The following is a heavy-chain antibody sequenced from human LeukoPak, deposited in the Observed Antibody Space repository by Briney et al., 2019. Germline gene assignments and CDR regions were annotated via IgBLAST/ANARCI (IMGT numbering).Heavy chain of an antibody. CDR2: INPSGGST. Sequence: ASVKVSCKASVYTFTRYYIHWVRQAPGQGLEWMGIINPSGGSTTYAQKFQGRVTMTRDTSTSTVYMELSSLRSEDTAVFYCARISGDDSSGYSTFDIWGQGTMVTVSS. D-gene: IGHD3-22*01. CDR3: ARISGDDSSGYSTFDI. CDR1: VYTFTRYY. V-gene: IGHV1-46*01. J-gene: IGHJ3*02.